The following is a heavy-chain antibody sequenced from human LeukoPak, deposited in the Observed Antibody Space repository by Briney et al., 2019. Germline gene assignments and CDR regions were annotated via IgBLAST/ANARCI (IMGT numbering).Heavy chain of an antibody. CDR1: GFTFGDYG. CDR2: IRSKAYGGTT. CDR3: SRGYCSGGSCYFDFDY. Sequence: GGSLRLSCTASGFTFGDYGMSWFRQAPGKVQEWVGFIRSKAYGGTTEYAASVKGRFTISRDDSKSIAYLQMNSLKIEDTAVYYCSRGYCSGGSCYFDFDYWGQGTLVTVSS. V-gene: IGHV3-49*03. D-gene: IGHD2-15*01. J-gene: IGHJ4*02.